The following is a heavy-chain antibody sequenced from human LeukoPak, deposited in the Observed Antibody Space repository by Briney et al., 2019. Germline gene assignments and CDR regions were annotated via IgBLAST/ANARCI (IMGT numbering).Heavy chain of an antibody. CDR3: AKDGSWGDYYFYFYIDV. V-gene: IGHV3-23*01. Sequence: GGSLRLSREASGFTFSNSAMSWVRQAPGKGLEWVSGISASGHYTYNADSAKGRFTISRDNSKNTLYLQMNRLRAEDTALYYCAKDGSWGDYYFYFYIDVWGKGTTVTVSS. CDR2: ISASGHYT. J-gene: IGHJ6*03. D-gene: IGHD3-16*01. CDR1: GFTFSNSA.